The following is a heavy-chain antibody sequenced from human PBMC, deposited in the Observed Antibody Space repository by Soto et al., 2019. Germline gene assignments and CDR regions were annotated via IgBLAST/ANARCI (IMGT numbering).Heavy chain of an antibody. CDR2: LYYSGST. V-gene: IGHV4-59*01. J-gene: IGHJ6*03. Sequence: PSGTLSLTSTVAGGSSSHYYWSRIRRPPGKGLEWIGYLYYSGSTTYNPSPKILVTISVDTANNKFSLKLPSLTAADPAVYYCAITRLTEQQLGGYHYNSMYDFGQRTTVTVAS. CDR1: GGSSSHYY. CDR3: AITRLTEQQLGGYHYNSMYD. D-gene: IGHD6-13*01.